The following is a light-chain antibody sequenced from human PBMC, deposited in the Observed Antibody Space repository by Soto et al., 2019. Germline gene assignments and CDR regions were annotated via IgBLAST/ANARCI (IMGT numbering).Light chain of an antibody. CDR1: SSDVGGYNY. V-gene: IGLV2-14*01. CDR3: SSYTSSSTLYV. CDR2: DVS. J-gene: IGLJ1*01. Sequence: QSLLTQPASVSGSPGQSITISCPGTSSDVGGYNYVSWYQQHPGKAPKLMIYDVSNRPSGVSNRFSGSKSGNTASLTISGLQAEDEADYYCSSYTSSSTLYVFGTGTKVTV.